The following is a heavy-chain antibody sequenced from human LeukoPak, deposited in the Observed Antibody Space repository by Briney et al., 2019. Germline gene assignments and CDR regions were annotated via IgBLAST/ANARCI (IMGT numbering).Heavy chain of an antibody. CDR3: ARVNYYDSSGYSAFDI. CDR2: IYYSGST. D-gene: IGHD3-22*01. V-gene: IGHV4-31*03. Sequence: PSQTLSLTCTVSGGSISSGGYYWSWIRQHPGKGLEWIGYIYYSGSTYYNPSLKSRVTISADTSKNQFSLKLSSVTAADTAVYYCARVNYYDSSGYSAFDIWGQGTMVTVSS. CDR1: GGSISSGGYY. J-gene: IGHJ3*02.